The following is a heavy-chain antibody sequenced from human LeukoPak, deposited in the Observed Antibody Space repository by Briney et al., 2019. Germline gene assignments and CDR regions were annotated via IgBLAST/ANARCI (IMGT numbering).Heavy chain of an antibody. CDR1: GGSISSYY. CDR3: ARDRRPYCSSTSCYNWFDP. Sequence: PSETLSLTCTVSGGSISSYYWSWIRQPAGKGLEWIGRIYTSGSTNYNPSLKSRVTMSVDTSKNQFSLKLSSVTAADTAVYYCARDRRPYCSSTSCYNWFDPWGQGTLVTVSS. V-gene: IGHV4-4*07. D-gene: IGHD2-2*01. J-gene: IGHJ5*02. CDR2: IYTSGST.